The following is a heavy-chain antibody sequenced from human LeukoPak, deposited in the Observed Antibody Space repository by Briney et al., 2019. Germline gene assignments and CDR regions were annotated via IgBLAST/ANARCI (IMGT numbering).Heavy chain of an antibody. CDR3: ARDSWSNWFDP. D-gene: IGHD2-8*01. V-gene: IGHV4-59*01. CDR2: IYYSGST. Sequence: SETLSLTCTVSGGSMKDYYWSWIRQPPGKGLEWIGYIYYSGSTNCNPSLKSRVTISVDTSNNQFSLRLSSVTAADTAVYYCARDSWSNWFDPWGQGTLVTVSS. J-gene: IGHJ5*02. CDR1: GGSMKDYY.